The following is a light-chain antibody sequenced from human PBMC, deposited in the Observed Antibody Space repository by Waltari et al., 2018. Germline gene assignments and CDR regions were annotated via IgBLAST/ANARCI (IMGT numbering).Light chain of an antibody. CDR3: GTWDSSLTAGV. CDR1: ISNIGRNR. Sequence: QSVLTPPPLVSAAPGHKVPISCPGRISNIGRNRVYRYQQFPGTAPKLLIYEDNRRPSGTPDRFSGSKSGTSATLDITGLQTGDEADYYCGTWDSSLTAGVFGGGTKLTVL. CDR2: EDN. V-gene: IGLV1-51*02. J-gene: IGLJ2*01.